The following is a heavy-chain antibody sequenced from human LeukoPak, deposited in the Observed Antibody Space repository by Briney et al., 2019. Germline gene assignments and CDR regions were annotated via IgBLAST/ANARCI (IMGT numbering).Heavy chain of an antibody. CDR1: GFKFDGYA. CDR3: AKEFDP. V-gene: IGHV3-9*01. CDR2: ISWHSNTI. Sequence: GGSLRLSCAASGFKFDGYAMHWLRQAPGKGPEWVAGISWHSNTIDYADSVKGRFTISRDNAKNSLYLQMNSLRVEDTALYYCAKEFDPWGQGTLVTVSS. J-gene: IGHJ5*02.